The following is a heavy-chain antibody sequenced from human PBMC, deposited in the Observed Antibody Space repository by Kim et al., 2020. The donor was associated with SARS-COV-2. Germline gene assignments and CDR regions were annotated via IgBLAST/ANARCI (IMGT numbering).Heavy chain of an antibody. Sequence: YTPSLKSRVTISVDTSKNQFSLKLSSVTAADTAVYYCARSDYGASWYFDLWGRGTLVTVSS. D-gene: IGHD4-17*01. V-gene: IGHV4-59*01. CDR3: ARSDYGASWYFDL. J-gene: IGHJ2*01.